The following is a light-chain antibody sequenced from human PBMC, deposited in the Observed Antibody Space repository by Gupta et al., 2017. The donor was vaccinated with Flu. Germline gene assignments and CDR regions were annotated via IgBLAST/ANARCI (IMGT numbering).Light chain of an antibody. CDR2: QDS. CDR3: QAWDSSTYV. Sequence: LTPPPSVSVAPGQPATIPCYGDQLGHLGDKYACWYQQKPGQAPVLVIYQDSKRPSGIPERFSGPNSGNTATLTISGTQALDEADYYCQAWDSSTYVFGTGTKVTVL. J-gene: IGLJ1*01. CDR1: QLGHLGDKY. V-gene: IGLV3-1*01.